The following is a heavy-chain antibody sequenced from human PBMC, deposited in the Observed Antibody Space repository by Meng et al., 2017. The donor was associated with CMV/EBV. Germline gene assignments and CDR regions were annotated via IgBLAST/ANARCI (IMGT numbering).Heavy chain of an antibody. D-gene: IGHD1-26*01. J-gene: IGHJ5*02. V-gene: IGHV4-34*01. CDR2: INHSGST. Sequence: QGQLQQGGAGLLKPSETLSLTCAVYGGSFSGYYWSWIRQPPGKGLEWIGEINHSGSTNYNPSLKSRVTISVDTSKNQFSLKLSSVTAADTAVYYCARGVGGWFDPWGQGTLVTVSS. CDR3: ARGVGGWFDP. CDR1: GGSFSGYY.